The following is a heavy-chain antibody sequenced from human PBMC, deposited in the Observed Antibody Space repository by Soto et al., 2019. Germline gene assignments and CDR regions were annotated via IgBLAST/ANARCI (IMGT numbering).Heavy chain of an antibody. V-gene: IGHV4-39*01. D-gene: IGHD5-18*01. CDR3: ASGYLVYYFDY. CDR2: IYYSGST. J-gene: IGHJ4*02. Sequence: PSWTLSLTWAVSGGSSRSSSYYWGWIRQPPGKGLEWIGSIYYSGSTYYNPSLKSRVTISVDTSKNQFSLKLSSVTAADTAVYYCASGYLVYYFDYCRQGTLVSVSS. CDR1: GGSSRSSSYY.